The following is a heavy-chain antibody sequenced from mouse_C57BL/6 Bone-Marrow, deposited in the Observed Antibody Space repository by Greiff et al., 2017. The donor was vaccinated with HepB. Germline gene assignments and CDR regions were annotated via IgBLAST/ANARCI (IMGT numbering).Heavy chain of an antibody. CDR1: GFTFRDYY. Sequence: EVMLVESEGGLVQPGSSMKLSCTASGFTFRDYYMAWVRQVPEKGLEWVANINYDGSSTYYLDSLKSRFIISRDNAKNILYLQRSSLKSEDTATYYGARDRASSGPYYARDYWGQGTTVTVSS. J-gene: IGHJ4*01. V-gene: IGHV5-16*01. CDR3: ARDRASSGPYYARDY. CDR2: INYDGSST. D-gene: IGHD3-2*02.